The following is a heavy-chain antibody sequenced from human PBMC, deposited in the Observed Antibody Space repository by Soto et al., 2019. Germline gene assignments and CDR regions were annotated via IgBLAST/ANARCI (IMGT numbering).Heavy chain of an antibody. CDR2: ISYDGDNK. CDR3: ARDVIAPPNYFDP. Sequence: PGGSLRLSCAASGFTFSSHAMHWVRQVPGKGLEWVAVISYDGDNKYFADSVKGRFTISRDNSENTLFLQMNSLRPEDAAVYYCARDVIAPPNYFDPWGQGTLVTVSS. D-gene: IGHD4-4*01. V-gene: IGHV3-30-3*01. CDR1: GFTFSSHA. J-gene: IGHJ5*02.